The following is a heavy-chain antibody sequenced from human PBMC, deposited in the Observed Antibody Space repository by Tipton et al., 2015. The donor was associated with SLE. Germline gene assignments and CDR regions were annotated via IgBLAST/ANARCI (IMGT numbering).Heavy chain of an antibody. CDR1: GFTFSSYS. V-gene: IGHV3-21*01. J-gene: IGHJ4*02. CDR2: ISISSSYI. Sequence: SLRLSCAASGFTFSSYSMDWVRQAPGKGLEWVSSISISSSYIYYADSVKGRFTISRDNAKNSLDLQMNSLRAEDTAVYYCAREYCSGGSCYFADWGQGTLVTVSS. CDR3: AREYCSGGSCYFAD. D-gene: IGHD2-15*01.